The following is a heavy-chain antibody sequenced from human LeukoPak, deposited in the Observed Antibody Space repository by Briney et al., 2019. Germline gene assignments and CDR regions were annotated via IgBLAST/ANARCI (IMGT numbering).Heavy chain of an antibody. CDR1: GFTFDDYA. Sequence: PGGSLRLSCAASGFTFDDYAMHWVRQDPGKGLEWVANIKQDGTAKYYVDSVKGRFTISRDDAKKSVYLQMNTLRVDDTAVYYCASGNWGLDYWGQGTLVTVSS. J-gene: IGHJ4*02. D-gene: IGHD7-27*01. CDR3: ASGNWGLDY. CDR2: IKQDGTAK. V-gene: IGHV3-7*01.